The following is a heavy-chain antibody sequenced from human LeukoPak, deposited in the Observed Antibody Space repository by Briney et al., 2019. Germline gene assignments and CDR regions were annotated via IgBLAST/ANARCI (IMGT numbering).Heavy chain of an antibody. CDR3: ARGGFVGAADY. V-gene: IGHV3-7*01. CDR2: IKQDGSEK. D-gene: IGHD6-13*01. J-gene: IGHJ4*02. Sequence: GGSLRLSCAASEFIFSGYWMNWVRQAPGKGLEWVANIKQDGSEKQYVDSVRGRFTISRDNAKNSLYLQMNSLRVEDTAVYYCARGGFVGAADYWGQGTLVTVSS. CDR1: EFIFSGYW.